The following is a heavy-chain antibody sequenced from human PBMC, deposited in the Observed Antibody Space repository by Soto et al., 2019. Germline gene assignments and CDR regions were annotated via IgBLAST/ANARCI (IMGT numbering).Heavy chain of an antibody. Sequence: QVQLQESGPGLVKPSQTLSLTCTVSGGSISSRDSYWSWFRQPPGKGLEWVGYIYYSGSTYSNPSLRSRLTISVDTSKNQFSLRLNSVTAADTAVYYCARRDPIQGNYFDPWGQGTLVTVSS. V-gene: IGHV4-30-4*01. CDR3: ARRDPIQGNYFDP. D-gene: IGHD4-4*01. J-gene: IGHJ5*02. CDR2: IYYSGST. CDR1: GGSISSRDSY.